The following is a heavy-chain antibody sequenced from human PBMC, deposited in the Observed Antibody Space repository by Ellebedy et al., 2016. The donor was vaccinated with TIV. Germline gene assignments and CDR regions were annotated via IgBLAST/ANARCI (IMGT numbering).Heavy chain of an antibody. J-gene: IGHJ4*02. CDR2: INPDSGGT. CDR3: ARGGGLTGYSGYYFDS. Sequence: ASVKVSCXASGDPFTDYYMHWVRQAPGQGLEWMGWINPDSGGTNYAQKFLGSVTMTRDTSISTAYMELTRLTSDDTAVYYCARGGGLTGYSGYYFDSWGKGTLVTVSS. V-gene: IGHV1-2*02. D-gene: IGHD1-26*01. CDR1: GDPFTDYY.